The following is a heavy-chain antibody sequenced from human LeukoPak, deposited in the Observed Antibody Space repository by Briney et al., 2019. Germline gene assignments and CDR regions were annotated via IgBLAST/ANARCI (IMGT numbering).Heavy chain of an antibody. D-gene: IGHD3-10*01. CDR2: INPSGSST. CDR1: GYTFTGYY. J-gene: IGHJ5*02. Sequence: ASVKVSCKASGYTFTGYYMHWVRQAPGQGLEWMGLINPSGSSTSYAQKFQGRLSLTRDMSTSTDYMELSSLRSEDTAVYYCARDNSVGDIAWWFDPWGEGTLVTVSS. V-gene: IGHV1-46*01. CDR3: ARDNSVGDIAWWFDP.